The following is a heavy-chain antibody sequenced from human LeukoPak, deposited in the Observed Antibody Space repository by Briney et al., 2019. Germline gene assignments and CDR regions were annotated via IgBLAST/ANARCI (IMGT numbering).Heavy chain of an antibody. J-gene: IGHJ6*02. D-gene: IGHD3/OR15-3a*01. CDR1: GFTFSSYW. Sequence: GGSLRLSCAASGFTFSSYWMSWVRQAPGKGLEWVANIKQDGSEEYYVDSVKGRFTISRDNAKNSLYLQMNSLRAEDTAVYYCAGRSYWTLNPYYYYYYGMDVWGQGTTVTVSS. CDR2: IKQDGSEE. V-gene: IGHV3-7*01. CDR3: AGRSYWTLNPYYYYYYGMDV.